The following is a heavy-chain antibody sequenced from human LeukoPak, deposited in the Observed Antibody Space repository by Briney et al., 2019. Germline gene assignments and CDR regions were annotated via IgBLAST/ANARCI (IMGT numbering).Heavy chain of an antibody. CDR1: GFTFSSNY. CDR2: IYSGGST. Sequence: GGCLRLSCAASGFTFSSNYMSWVRQAPGKGLEGVSVIYSGGSTYYADSLNGRFTISRDNSKNTLYLQMNSLRAEDTAVYYCARDRGDIAVAGKTFYYYYMDVWGKGTTVTVSS. V-gene: IGHV3-53*01. CDR3: ARDRGDIAVAGKTFYYYYMDV. D-gene: IGHD6-19*01. J-gene: IGHJ6*03.